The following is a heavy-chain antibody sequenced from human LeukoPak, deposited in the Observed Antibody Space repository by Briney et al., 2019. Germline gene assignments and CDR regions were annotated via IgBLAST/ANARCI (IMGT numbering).Heavy chain of an antibody. V-gene: IGHV4-34*01. CDR1: GGSFSGYY. CDR3: ARVLMHFYGDYPINGMDV. Sequence: PSETLSLTCAVYGGSFSGYYWSWIRQPPGKGLEWIGEINHSGSTNYNPSLKSRGTISVDTSKNQFSLKLSSVTAADTAVYYCARVLMHFYGDYPINGMDVWGQGTTVTVSS. CDR2: INHSGST. J-gene: IGHJ6*02. D-gene: IGHD4-17*01.